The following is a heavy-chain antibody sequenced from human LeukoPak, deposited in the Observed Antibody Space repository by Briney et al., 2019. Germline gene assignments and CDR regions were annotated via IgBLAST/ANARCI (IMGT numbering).Heavy chain of an antibody. V-gene: IGHV4-59*01. CDR2: IYHSGST. Sequence: SETLSLTCIVSGGSISSYYWSWIRQPSGKGLEWIGYIYHSGSTNYKPSLKSRVTISVDTSKNQFSLKLSSVTAADTAVYYCARGGYYGLGNDFRFDPWGQGTLVTVSS. CDR1: GGSISSYY. D-gene: IGHD3-10*01. J-gene: IGHJ5*02. CDR3: ARGGYYGLGNDFRFDP.